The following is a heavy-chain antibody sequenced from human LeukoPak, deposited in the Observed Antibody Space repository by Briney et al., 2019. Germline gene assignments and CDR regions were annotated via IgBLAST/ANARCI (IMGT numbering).Heavy chain of an antibody. CDR1: GFTFSSYE. CDR2: ISSSGSTI. V-gene: IGHV3-48*03. D-gene: IGHD2-15*01. CDR3: ARDIRCSGGSCYTSNWFDP. Sequence: PGGSLRLSCAASGFTFSSYEMNWVRQAPGKGLEWVSYISSSGSTIYYADSVKGRLTISRDNAKNSLYLQMNSLRAEDTAVYYCARDIRCSGGSCYTSNWFDPWGQGTLVTVSS. J-gene: IGHJ5*02.